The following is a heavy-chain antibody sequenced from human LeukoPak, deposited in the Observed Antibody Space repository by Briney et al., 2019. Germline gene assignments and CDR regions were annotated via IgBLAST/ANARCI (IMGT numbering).Heavy chain of an antibody. CDR3: ARDLRAVVVPAAIPDSFDY. CDR1: GYTFTSYG. D-gene: IGHD2-2*01. J-gene: IGHJ4*02. CDR2: ISAYNGNT. V-gene: IGHV1-18*01. Sequence: ASVKVSCKASGYTFTSYGISRVRQAPGQGLEWMGWISAYNGNTNYAQKLQGRVTMTTDTSTSTAYMELRSLRSDDTAVYYCARDLRAVVVPAAIPDSFDYWGQGTLVTVSS.